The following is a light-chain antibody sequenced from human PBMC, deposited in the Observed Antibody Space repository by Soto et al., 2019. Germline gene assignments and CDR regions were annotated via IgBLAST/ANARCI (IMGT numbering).Light chain of an antibody. J-gene: IGKJ1*01. Sequence: EIVLTQSPATLSLSPGERATLSCRASQSISNYLAWYQQKPGQAPRLLIYAASSRATGIPARFSGSGSGTDFTLTISSLEPEDFAVYYCQQRSNWPPRTFGQGTKVEIK. CDR2: AAS. CDR1: QSISNY. CDR3: QQRSNWPPRT. V-gene: IGKV3-11*01.